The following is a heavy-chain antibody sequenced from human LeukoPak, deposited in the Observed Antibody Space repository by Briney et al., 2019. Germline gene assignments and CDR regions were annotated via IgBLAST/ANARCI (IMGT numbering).Heavy chain of an antibody. CDR3: CGSEGYGRPDNWFDP. Sequence: PGGSLRLSCAASGFTFSSYWMTWVRQAPGKGLDWLANIKQEGSEKYYVDSVKGRFTISRDNAKNSPYLEMNSLRVDDTAVYYCCGSEGYGRPDNWFDPWGQGTLVTVSS. CDR1: GFTFSSYW. D-gene: IGHD2-15*01. V-gene: IGHV3-7*01. J-gene: IGHJ5*02. CDR2: IKQEGSEK.